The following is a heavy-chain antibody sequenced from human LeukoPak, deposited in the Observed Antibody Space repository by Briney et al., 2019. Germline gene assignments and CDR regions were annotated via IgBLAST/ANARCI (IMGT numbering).Heavy chain of an antibody. CDR1: GFTFNTYG. V-gene: IGHV3-30*02. Sequence: GGSLRLSCAPPGFTFNTYGMSWVRQAPGKGLEWVAFIRYDGSTKYYADFVMGRFTISRDNSRNTPYLQMNSLTPEDTAVYYCAKDERNRIVVVPAAIDYWSQGTLVCVSS. CDR2: IRYDGSTK. D-gene: IGHD2-2*01. CDR3: AKDERNRIVVVPAAIDY. J-gene: IGHJ4*02.